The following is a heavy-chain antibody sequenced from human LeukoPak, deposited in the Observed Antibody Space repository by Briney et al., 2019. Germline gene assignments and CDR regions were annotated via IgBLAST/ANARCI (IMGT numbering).Heavy chain of an antibody. D-gene: IGHD6-13*01. J-gene: IGHJ5*02. CDR2: IYSGGST. CDR3: AGGGYEAAAGPRWFDP. Sequence: GGSLRLSCAASGFTVSSNDMSWVRQAPGQGLECISVIYSGGSTDYADSVKGRFTISRDNAKNSLYLQMNSLRAEDTAVYYCAGGGYEAAAGPRWFDPWGQGTLVTVSS. CDR1: GFTVSSND. V-gene: IGHV3-53*01.